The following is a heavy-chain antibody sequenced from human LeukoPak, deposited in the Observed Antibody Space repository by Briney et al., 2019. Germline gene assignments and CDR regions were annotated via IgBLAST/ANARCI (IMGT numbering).Heavy chain of an antibody. V-gene: IGHV3-30*02. CDR3: AKASAMIVVVSKHFDY. D-gene: IGHD3-22*01. CDR2: IRYDGSNK. Sequence: PGGSLRLSCAASGFTFSSFAMHWVRQAPGKGLEWVAFIRYDGSNKYYADSVKGRFTISRDNSKNTLYLQMNSLRAEDTAVYYCAKASAMIVVVSKHFDYWGQGTLVTVSS. J-gene: IGHJ4*02. CDR1: GFTFSSFA.